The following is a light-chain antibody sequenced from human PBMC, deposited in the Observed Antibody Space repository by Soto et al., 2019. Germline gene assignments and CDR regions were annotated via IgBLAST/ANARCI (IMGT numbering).Light chain of an antibody. CDR1: QSVSSSY. J-gene: IGKJ1*01. CDR2: GAS. Sequence: EIVLTQSPGTLSLSPGELATLSCRASQSVSSSYLGWYQQKPGQSPRLLIYGASSRASGIPDRFSGSGSGTDFTLTINGLDPEDFAVYYCQQYGTVPWTFGQGTKVDIK. V-gene: IGKV3-20*01. CDR3: QQYGTVPWT.